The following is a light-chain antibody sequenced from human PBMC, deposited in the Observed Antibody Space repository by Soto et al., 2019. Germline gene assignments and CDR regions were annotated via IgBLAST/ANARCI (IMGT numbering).Light chain of an antibody. J-gene: IGKJ1*01. CDR2: DAS. CDR3: QQRSNWPPGWT. V-gene: IGKV3-11*01. Sequence: IVVTQSLGTLSLSQGERATLSCRASQSLSSNLAWYQQKLGQAPRLLIYDASNRATGIPARFSGSGSGTEFTLTISSLETEDYAIYYCQQRSNWPPGWTFGQGTKVDI. CDR1: QSLSSN.